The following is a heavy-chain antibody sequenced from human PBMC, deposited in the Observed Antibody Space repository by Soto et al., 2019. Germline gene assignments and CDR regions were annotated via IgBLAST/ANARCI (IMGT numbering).Heavy chain of an antibody. CDR2: IYHSGST. CDR1: GGSISSNNW. CDR3: ARYIAASGTYYLDF. J-gene: IGHJ4*02. V-gene: IGHV4-4*02. D-gene: IGHD6-13*01. Sequence: PSETLSLTCTVSGGSISSNNWWSWVRQSPGKGLEWIGEIYHSGSTNYNPSLKSRVIISVDTSKNQFSLRLSSVTAADTAVYYSARYIAASGTYYLDFWGQGTLVTVSS.